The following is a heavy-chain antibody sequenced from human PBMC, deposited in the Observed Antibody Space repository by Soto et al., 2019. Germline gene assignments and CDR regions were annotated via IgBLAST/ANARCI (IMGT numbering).Heavy chain of an antibody. CDR2: IYWDDDK. D-gene: IGHD3-22*01. J-gene: IGHJ4*02. V-gene: IGHV2-5*02. CDR1: GFSLDTNGVG. Sequence: SGPTLVNPTQTLTLTCTFSGFSLDTNGVGVGWIRQPPGKALECLTLIYWDDDKRYSPSLKSRLTISKDTSKNQVVLTMTNMDPVDTATYYCAHTAYYYDSSSSYLVLDYWGQGTLVTVSS. CDR3: AHTAYYYDSSSSYLVLDY.